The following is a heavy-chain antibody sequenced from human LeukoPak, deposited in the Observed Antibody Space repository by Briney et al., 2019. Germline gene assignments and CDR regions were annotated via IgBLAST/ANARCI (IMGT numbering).Heavy chain of an antibody. CDR3: ARVAKERVGGVYYFDY. CDR2: IGTAGDT. V-gene: IGHV3-13*01. CDR1: GFTFSDYD. J-gene: IGHJ4*02. Sequence: GGSLRLSCAASGFTFSDYDMHWVRQATGKGPEWVSAIGTAGDTYYTGSVKGRFTISRENAKNSLYLQMNSLRAGDTAVYYCARVAKERVGGVYYFDYWGQGTLVTASS. D-gene: IGHD1-1*01.